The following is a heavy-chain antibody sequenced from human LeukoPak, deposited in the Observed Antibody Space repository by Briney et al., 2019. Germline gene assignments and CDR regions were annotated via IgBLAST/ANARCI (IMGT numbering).Heavy chain of an antibody. D-gene: IGHD3-10*01. CDR3: VRCYYYGSGSYYFDY. CDR2: ISGSGDNT. V-gene: IGHV3-23*01. Sequence: GGSLRLSCAASGFTFSSYAMSWVRQAPGKGLEWVSGISGSGDNTYYADSVKGRFTISRDNSKNTLYLQMSSLRPEDTAVYYCVRCYYYGSGSYYFDYWGQGTLVTVSS. J-gene: IGHJ4*02. CDR1: GFTFSSYA.